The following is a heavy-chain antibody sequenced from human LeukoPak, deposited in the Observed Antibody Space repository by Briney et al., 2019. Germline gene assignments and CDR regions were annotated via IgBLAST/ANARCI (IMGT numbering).Heavy chain of an antibody. CDR1: GYTFTGYY. Sequence: ASVKVSCKTSGYTFTGYYMHWVRQAPGQGLEWMGWINPNSGGTNYAQKFQGRVTMTRDTSISTAYMELSRLRSDDTAAYYCARVVIGYSSSDAFDIWGQGTMVTVSS. CDR3: ARVVIGYSSSDAFDI. J-gene: IGHJ3*02. CDR2: INPNSGGT. D-gene: IGHD3-22*01. V-gene: IGHV1-2*02.